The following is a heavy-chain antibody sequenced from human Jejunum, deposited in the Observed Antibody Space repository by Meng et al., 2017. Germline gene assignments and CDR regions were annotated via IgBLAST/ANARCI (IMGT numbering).Heavy chain of an antibody. V-gene: IGHV4-4*02. D-gene: IGHD2-8*01. CDR1: GDSISSSYW. CDR2: IYHSGTT. Sequence: QESGPGLVQPWGTLSLTCPVSGDSISSSYWWSWVRQSPGKGLEWIGEIYHSGTTNYNPSLKSRVTLSVDKSKNQFSLNLSSVTAADTAVYFCARDFEALNGVWGQGTLVTVSS. J-gene: IGHJ1*01. CDR3: ARDFEALNGV.